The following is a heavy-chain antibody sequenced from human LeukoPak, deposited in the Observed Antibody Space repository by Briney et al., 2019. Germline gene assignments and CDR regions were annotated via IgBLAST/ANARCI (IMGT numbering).Heavy chain of an antibody. CDR3: TRPPYDSSGYYHQDAFDI. D-gene: IGHD3-22*01. CDR2: IRSKANSYAT. J-gene: IGHJ3*02. Sequence: PGRSLRLSCAASGFTFSGSAMHWVRQASGKGLEWVGRIRSKANSYATAYAASVKGRFTISRDDSKNTAYLQMNSLKTEDTAVYYCTRPPYDSSGYYHQDAFDIWGQGTMVTVSS. V-gene: IGHV3-73*01. CDR1: GFTFSGSA.